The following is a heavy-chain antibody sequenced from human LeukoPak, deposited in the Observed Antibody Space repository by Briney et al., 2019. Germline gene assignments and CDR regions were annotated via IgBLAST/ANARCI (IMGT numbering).Heavy chain of an antibody. CDR3: AKVFRNADYYFDY. CDR1: GFTFSSYS. J-gene: IGHJ4*02. V-gene: IGHV3-21*01. CDR2: ISSSSSYI. D-gene: IGHD1-14*01. Sequence: GGSLRLSCAASGFTFSSYSMNWVRQAPGKGLVWVSSISSSSSYIYYADSVKGRFTISRDNAKNSLYLQMNSLRAEDTAVYYCAKVFRNADYYFDYWGQGTLVTVSS.